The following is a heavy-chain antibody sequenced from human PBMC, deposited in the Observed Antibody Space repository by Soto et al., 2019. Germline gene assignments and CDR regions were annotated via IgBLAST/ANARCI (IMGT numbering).Heavy chain of an antibody. V-gene: IGHV1-69*13. J-gene: IGHJ6*02. CDR3: ARDWDFGGIVVPAARANYGMDV. D-gene: IGHD2-2*01. CDR1: GGTFSSYA. CDR2: IIPIFGTA. Sequence: SVKVSCKASGGTFSSYAISWVRQAPGQGLEWMGGIIPIFGTANYAQKFQGRVTITADESTSTAYMELSSLRSEDTAVYYCARDWDFGGIVVPAARANYGMDVWGQGTTVTVSS.